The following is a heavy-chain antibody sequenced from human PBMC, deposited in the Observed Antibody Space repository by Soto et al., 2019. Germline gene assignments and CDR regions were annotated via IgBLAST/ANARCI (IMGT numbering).Heavy chain of an antibody. CDR1: GFTFSSYA. Sequence: QVQLVESGGGVVQPGRSLRLSCAASGFTFSSYAMHWVRQAPGKGLEWVAVISYDGSNKYYADSVKGRFTISRDNSKNTLYLQMNSLRAEDTAVYYCAREWRLGGDSDGIDVWGQGTTVTFSS. CDR3: AREWRLGGDSDGIDV. J-gene: IGHJ6*02. D-gene: IGHD3-16*01. V-gene: IGHV3-30-3*01. CDR2: ISYDGSNK.